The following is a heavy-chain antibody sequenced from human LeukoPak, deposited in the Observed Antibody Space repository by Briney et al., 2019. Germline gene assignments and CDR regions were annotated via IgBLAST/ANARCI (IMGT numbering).Heavy chain of an antibody. V-gene: IGHV4-34*01. Sequence: SETLSLTCAVYGGSFSGYYWSWIRQPPGKGLEWIGEINHSGSTNYNPSLKSRVTISVDTSKNQFSLKLSSVTAADTAVYYCARARGYSYGYADYWGQGTLVTVSS. CDR3: ARARGYSYGYADY. CDR2: INHSGST. D-gene: IGHD5-18*01. CDR1: GGSFSGYY. J-gene: IGHJ4*02.